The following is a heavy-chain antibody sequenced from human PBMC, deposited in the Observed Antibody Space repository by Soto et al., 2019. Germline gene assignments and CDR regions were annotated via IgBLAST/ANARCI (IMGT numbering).Heavy chain of an antibody. Sequence: QVQLQQWGAGPLRPLETLSLTCGVSGGYFSGYYWAWIRQSPGNGLEWIGEINDRGSINYNPSLKRRVSISVDTSKNNYSLNLRSVTAADTAVYYCARESHDILTGPPWVWYFDLWGRGTLVTVSS. CDR2: INDRGSI. D-gene: IGHD3-9*01. V-gene: IGHV4-34*01. CDR1: GGYFSGYY. J-gene: IGHJ2*01. CDR3: ARESHDILTGPPWVWYFDL.